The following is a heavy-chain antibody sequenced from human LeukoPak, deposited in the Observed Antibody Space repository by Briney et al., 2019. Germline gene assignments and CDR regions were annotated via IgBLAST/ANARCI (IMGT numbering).Heavy chain of an antibody. V-gene: IGHV4-38-2*02. Sequence: SETLSLTCTVSGYSISSGYYWGWIRQPPGKGLEWIGSIYHSGSTYYNPSLKSRFLISVVTSKNQFSLKLSSVTAADTAVYYCARYPSYGSGSYYLYYFDYWGQGTLVTVSS. D-gene: IGHD3-10*01. CDR2: IYHSGST. CDR3: ARYPSYGSGSYYLYYFDY. CDR1: GYSISSGYY. J-gene: IGHJ4*02.